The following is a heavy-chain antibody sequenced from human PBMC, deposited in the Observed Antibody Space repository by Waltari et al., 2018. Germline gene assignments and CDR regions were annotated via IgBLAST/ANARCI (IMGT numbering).Heavy chain of an antibody. CDR2: SNRDGSST. Sequence: EVQLVESGGGLVQPGGSLRLSCAASGFPYSMYWMHWVRQAPGKGLVWVSRSNRDGSSTSDADSVKGRLTISKDNAKNTVYLQMNSLRAEDTAIYYCARGARRTTVTTGWWYFDLWGRGTLVTVSS. CDR3: ARGARRTTVTTGWWYFDL. D-gene: IGHD4-17*01. CDR1: GFPYSMYW. V-gene: IGHV3-74*01. J-gene: IGHJ2*01.